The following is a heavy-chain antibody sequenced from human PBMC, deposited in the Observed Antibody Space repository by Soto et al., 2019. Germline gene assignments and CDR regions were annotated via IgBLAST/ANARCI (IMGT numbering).Heavy chain of an antibody. CDR2: INPGDSDT. CDR3: ARYIPYYDFWSGPGWFDP. D-gene: IGHD3-3*01. Sequence: GESLKISCKGSGYSFTSYWIGWVRQMPGKGLEWMGIINPGDSDTRYSPSFQGQVTISADRSIDTAYLQWSSLKASDSAIYYCARYIPYYDFWSGPGWFDPWGQGTLVTVSS. CDR1: GYSFTSYW. V-gene: IGHV5-51*01. J-gene: IGHJ5*02.